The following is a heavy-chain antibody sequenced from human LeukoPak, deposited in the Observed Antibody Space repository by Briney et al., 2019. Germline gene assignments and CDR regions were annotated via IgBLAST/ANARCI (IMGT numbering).Heavy chain of an antibody. Sequence: SGPTLVNPTQTLTLTCIFSGFSLSTSGMRASWIRQPPGKALEWLARIDWEEDKFYSTSLKTRLTISKDTSKNQVVLTMTNMDPVDTATYYCARMASQGYFDYWGQGTLVTVSP. J-gene: IGHJ4*02. CDR3: ARMASQGYFDY. CDR2: IDWEEDK. V-gene: IGHV2-70*04. CDR1: GFSLSTSGMR.